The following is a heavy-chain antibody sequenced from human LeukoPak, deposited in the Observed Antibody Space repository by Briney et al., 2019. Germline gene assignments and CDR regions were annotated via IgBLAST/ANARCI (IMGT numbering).Heavy chain of an antibody. D-gene: IGHD1-26*01. J-gene: IGHJ4*02. V-gene: IGHV3-30*18. Sequence: PGRSLRLSCAASGFTFNDYAMHWVRQAPGKGLEWVAVISYDGSNKYYADSVKGRFTISRDNSKNTLYLQMNSLRAEDTAVYYCAKDGVGATGTFDYWGQGTLVTVSS. CDR3: AKDGVGATGTFDY. CDR2: ISYDGSNK. CDR1: GFTFNDYA.